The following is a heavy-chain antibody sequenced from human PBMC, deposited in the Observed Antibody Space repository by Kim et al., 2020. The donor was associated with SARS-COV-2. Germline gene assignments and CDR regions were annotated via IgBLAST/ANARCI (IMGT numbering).Heavy chain of an antibody. V-gene: IGHV4-39*07. CDR2: IYYSGST. Sequence: SETLSLTCTVSGGPISSSSYYWGWIRQPPGKGLEWIGSIYYSGSTYYNPSLKSRVTISVDTSKNQFSLKLSSVTAADTAVYYCARGIQLWFPWSRCGMDVWGPGSTGTVSS. D-gene: IGHD5-18*01. CDR1: GGPISSSSYY. CDR3: ARGIQLWFPWSRCGMDV. J-gene: IGHJ6*02.